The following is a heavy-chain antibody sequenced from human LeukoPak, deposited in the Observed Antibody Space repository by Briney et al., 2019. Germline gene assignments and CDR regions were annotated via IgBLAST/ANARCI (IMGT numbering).Heavy chain of an antibody. CDR1: GFNFRDHW. D-gene: IGHD6-19*01. Sequence: GGSLRLSCATSGFNFRDHWMDWVRQAPGKGLEWVGHIKTDGSETYYLDSLRGRFSISRDNTNDALYLQMNSLRVEDTAVYYCVKNNGWFHLAQWGQGTLVTVSS. CDR2: IKTDGSET. J-gene: IGHJ4*02. CDR3: VKNNGWFHLAQ. V-gene: IGHV3-7*03.